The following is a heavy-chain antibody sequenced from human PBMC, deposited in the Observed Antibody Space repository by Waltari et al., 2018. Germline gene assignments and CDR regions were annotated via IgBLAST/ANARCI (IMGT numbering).Heavy chain of an antibody. D-gene: IGHD3-3*01. Sequence: EVQLVQSGAEVKKPGATVKIYCKAAGYTFTDSSMNWVQQAPGKGLEWMGRFDPEDGETIYAEKFQGRVTITADTSTDTAYMELTSLRSEDTAVYYCATSPLRFLEWVNWFDPWGQGTLVTVSS. J-gene: IGHJ5*02. V-gene: IGHV1-69-2*01. CDR1: GYTFTDSS. CDR2: FDPEDGET. CDR3: ATSPLRFLEWVNWFDP.